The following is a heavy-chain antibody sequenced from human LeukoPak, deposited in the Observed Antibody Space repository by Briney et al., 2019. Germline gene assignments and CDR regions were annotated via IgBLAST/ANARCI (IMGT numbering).Heavy chain of an antibody. D-gene: IGHD3-9*01. Sequence: PSETLSLTCTVSGGSISSGSYYWGWIRQPPGKGLEWIGSIYYSGSSYYNPSLKSRVTISVDTSKNQFSLKLSSVTAADTAVYYCARDTLRYFDWLLPYYYYYYGMDVWGQGTTVTVSS. J-gene: IGHJ6*02. CDR1: GGSISSGSYY. CDR3: ARDTLRYFDWLLPYYYYYYGMDV. CDR2: IYYSGSS. V-gene: IGHV4-39*02.